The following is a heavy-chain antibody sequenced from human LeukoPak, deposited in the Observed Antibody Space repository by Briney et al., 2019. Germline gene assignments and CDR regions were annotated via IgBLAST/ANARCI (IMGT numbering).Heavy chain of an antibody. D-gene: IGHD6-13*01. CDR1: GFTFSDYY. V-gene: IGHV3-11*01. CDR3: AGDQGSSWSPDFDY. Sequence: PGGSLRLSCAASGFTFSDYYMSWIRQAPGKGLEWVSYISSSGSTIYYADSVKGRFTISRDNAKNSLYLQMNSLRAEDTAVYYCAGDQGSSWSPDFDYWGQGTLVTVSS. J-gene: IGHJ4*02. CDR2: ISSSGSTI.